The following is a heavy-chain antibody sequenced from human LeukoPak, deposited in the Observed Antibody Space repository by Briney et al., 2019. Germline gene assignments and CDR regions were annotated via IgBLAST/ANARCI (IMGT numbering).Heavy chain of an antibody. Sequence: GGSLRLSCAASGFTFSSYGMHWVRQAPGKGLEWVALIRYDGSKKDYADAVKGRFTISRDNSKNTLYLQMNSLRAEDTALYYCAKKDGYNGVVDYWGQGTLVTVSS. CDR2: IRYDGSKK. J-gene: IGHJ4*02. V-gene: IGHV3-30*02. CDR1: GFTFSSYG. D-gene: IGHD5-24*01. CDR3: AKKDGYNGVVDY.